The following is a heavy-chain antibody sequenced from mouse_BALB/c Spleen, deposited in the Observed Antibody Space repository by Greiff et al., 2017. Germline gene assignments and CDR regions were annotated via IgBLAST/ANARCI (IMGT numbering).Heavy chain of an antibody. Sequence: VQLQQSGAELARPGASVKLSCKASGYTFTSYWMQWVKQRPGQGLEWIGAIYPGDGDTRYTQKFKGKATLTADKSSSTAYMQLSSLASEDSAVYYCARDGSGYYAMDYWGQGTSVTVSS. CDR2: IYPGDGDT. V-gene: IGHV1-87*01. CDR1: GYTFTSYW. CDR3: ARDGSGYYAMDY. J-gene: IGHJ4*01. D-gene: IGHD2-3*01.